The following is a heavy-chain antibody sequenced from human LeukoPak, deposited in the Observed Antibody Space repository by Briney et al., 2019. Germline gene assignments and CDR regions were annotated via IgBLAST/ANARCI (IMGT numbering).Heavy chain of an antibody. V-gene: IGHV4-34*01. Sequence: PSETLSLTCAVYGGSFSGYYWSWIRQPPGKGLEWIGEINHSGSTNYNPSLKSRVTISVDTSKNQFSLKLSSVTAADTAVYYCAVMGRGVIMANWFDPCGQGTLVTVSS. CDR3: AVMGRGVIMANWFDP. D-gene: IGHD3-10*01. CDR2: INHSGST. CDR1: GGSFSGYY. J-gene: IGHJ5*02.